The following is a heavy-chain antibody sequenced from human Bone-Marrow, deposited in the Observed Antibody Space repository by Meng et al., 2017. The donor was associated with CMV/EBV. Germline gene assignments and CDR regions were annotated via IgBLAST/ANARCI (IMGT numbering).Heavy chain of an antibody. CDR3: ARRRAGRGDYEMPGDHFAK. V-gene: IGHV4-61*01. CDR1: GGSVSSGSYY. J-gene: IGHJ4*02. D-gene: IGHD3-10*01. Sequence: SETLSLTCTVSGGSVSSGSYYWSWIRQPPGKGLEWIGYIYYSGSTNYNPSLKSRVTISVDTSKNQFPLNLSSVTAADTAVYYCARRRAGRGDYEMPGDHFAKWRPGALVTGSS. CDR2: IYYSGST.